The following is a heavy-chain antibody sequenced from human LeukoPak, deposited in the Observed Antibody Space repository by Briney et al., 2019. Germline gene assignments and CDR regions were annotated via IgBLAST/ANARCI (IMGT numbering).Heavy chain of an antibody. D-gene: IGHD3-9*01. CDR3: AKDSFVRDIYRFFDWSFDG. CDR1: GFTFTTSD. CDR2: IGFAGDT. Sequence: GGSLRLSCAASGFTFTTSDMHWVRQPTGKGLEWVSAIGFAGDTYYPDSVKGRFTISRDNSRNTVHLQMNSLRAEDTAFYYCAKDSFVRDIYRFFDWSFDGWGQGTPVTVSS. J-gene: IGHJ4*02. V-gene: IGHV3-13*01.